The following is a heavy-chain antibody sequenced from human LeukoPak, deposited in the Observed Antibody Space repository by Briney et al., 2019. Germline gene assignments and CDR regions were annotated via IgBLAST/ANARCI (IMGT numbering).Heavy chain of an antibody. Sequence: SETLSLTCTVSGGSISSYYWSWIRQPPGRGLEWIGYIFHSGTTTYSPSLQSRVTISVDTSKNQFSPKLRSVTAADTAVYYCVRVAPRGVILTGFNWFNPWGQGTLVTVSS. CDR3: VRVAPRGVILTGFNWFNP. CDR2: IFHSGTT. CDR1: GGSISSYY. J-gene: IGHJ5*02. V-gene: IGHV4-59*01. D-gene: IGHD3-10*01.